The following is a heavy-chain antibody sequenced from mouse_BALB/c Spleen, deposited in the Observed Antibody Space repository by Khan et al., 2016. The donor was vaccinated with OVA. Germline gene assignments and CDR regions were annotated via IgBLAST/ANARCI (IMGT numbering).Heavy chain of an antibody. V-gene: IGHV14-3*02. CDR2: IDPANGNT. CDR3: ISPNWFAY. J-gene: IGHJ3*01. CDR1: GFNIKDTY. Sequence: VQLQQSGAELVKPGASVKLSCTVSGFNIKDTYMHWVKQRPEQGLEWMARIDPANGNTKYDPKLQGMATITADTFSNTAYLQLSSLTSEDTAVYYCISPNWFAYWGQGTLVTVSA.